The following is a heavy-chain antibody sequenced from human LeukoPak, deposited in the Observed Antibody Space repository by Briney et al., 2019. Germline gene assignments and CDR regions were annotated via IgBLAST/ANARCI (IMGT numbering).Heavy chain of an antibody. V-gene: IGHV4-34*01. CDR3: ARRGYYYDSSGYFPFDY. CDR2: INHSGST. CDR1: GGSFSGYY. D-gene: IGHD3-22*01. J-gene: IGHJ4*02. Sequence: SETLSLTCAVYGGSFSGYYWSWIRQPPGKGLEWIGEINHSGSTNYNPSLKSRVTISVDTSKNQFSLKLSSVTAADTAVYYCARRGYYYDSSGYFPFDYWGQGTLVTVSS.